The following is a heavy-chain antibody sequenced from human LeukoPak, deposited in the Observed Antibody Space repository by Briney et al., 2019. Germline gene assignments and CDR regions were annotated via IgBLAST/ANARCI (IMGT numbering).Heavy chain of an antibody. D-gene: IGHD3-22*01. J-gene: IGHJ4*02. CDR1: GYTFTGYY. Sequence: ASVKVSCKASGYTFTGYYMHWVRQAPGQGLEWMGWINPNSGGTNYAQKFQGRVTMTRDTSISTAYMELSRLRSDDTAVYYCARVYVGAGGYHDSSGYFHLDYWGQGTLVTVSS. V-gene: IGHV1-2*02. CDR3: ARVYVGAGGYHDSSGYFHLDY. CDR2: INPNSGGT.